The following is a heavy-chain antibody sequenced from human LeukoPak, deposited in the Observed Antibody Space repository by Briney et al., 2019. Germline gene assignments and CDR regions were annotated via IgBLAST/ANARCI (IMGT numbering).Heavy chain of an antibody. Sequence: PSETLSLTCAVYDGSFSGYYWSWIRQPPGKGLEWIGYIYYSGSTNYNPSLKSRVTISVDTSKNQFSLKLSSVTAADTAVYYCARGQVLLWFGESFHFDYWGQGTLVTVSS. CDR2: IYYSGST. CDR3: ARGQVLLWFGESFHFDY. D-gene: IGHD3-10*01. J-gene: IGHJ4*02. V-gene: IGHV4-59*01. CDR1: DGSFSGYY.